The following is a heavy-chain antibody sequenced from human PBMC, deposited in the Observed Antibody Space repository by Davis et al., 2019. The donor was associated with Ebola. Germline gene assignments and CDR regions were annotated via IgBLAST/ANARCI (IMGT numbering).Heavy chain of an antibody. V-gene: IGHV1-8*01. D-gene: IGHD6-13*01. Sequence: ASVKVSCKASGYTFTSYDINWVRQATGQGLEWMGWMNPNSGNTGYAQKFQGRVTITADESTSTAYMELSSLRSDDTAVYYCARDLIAAADRYYYYGMDVWGQGTTVTVSS. CDR2: MNPNSGNT. CDR1: GYTFTSYD. CDR3: ARDLIAAADRYYYYGMDV. J-gene: IGHJ6*02.